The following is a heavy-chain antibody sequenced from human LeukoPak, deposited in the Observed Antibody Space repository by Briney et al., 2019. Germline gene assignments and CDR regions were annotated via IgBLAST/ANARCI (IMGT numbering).Heavy chain of an antibody. J-gene: IGHJ4*02. V-gene: IGHV3-21*01. CDR3: ARWGSSSWQGLDY. D-gene: IGHD6-13*01. Sequence: TAGGSLRLSCAASGFTFSNYKLDWVRQAPGKGLEWVASVSSSSTYIYYADSVKGRFTISRDNARNSLYLQMNSLRAEDTAVYYCARWGSSSWQGLDYWGQGTLVTVSS. CDR1: GFTFSNYK. CDR2: VSSSSTYI.